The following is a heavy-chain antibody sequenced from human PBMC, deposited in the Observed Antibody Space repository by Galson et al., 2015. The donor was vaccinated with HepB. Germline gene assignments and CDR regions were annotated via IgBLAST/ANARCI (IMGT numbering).Heavy chain of an antibody. V-gene: IGHV6-1*01. J-gene: IGHJ5*02. CDR3: AGEPYGSGSADHWFDP. D-gene: IGHD3-10*01. Sequence: CAISGDSVSSNAAARSWVRQSPSRGLEWLGRTYYKSKWNNDYAVSVKSRIAINPDTSKNQFSLQLNSVTPEDTAVYYCAGEPYGSGSADHWFDPWGQGILVTVSS. CDR1: GDSVSSNAAA. CDR2: TYYKSKWNN.